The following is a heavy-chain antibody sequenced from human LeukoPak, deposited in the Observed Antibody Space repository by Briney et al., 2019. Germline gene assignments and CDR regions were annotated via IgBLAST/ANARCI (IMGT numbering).Heavy chain of an antibody. CDR1: GFTFSSYS. CDR3: TGTYGSGSYSPY. D-gene: IGHD3-10*01. Sequence: PGGSLRLSCAASGFTFSSYSMDWVRQAPGKGVEWVSSITSSSTYIYYADSVKGRFTVSRDNAKNSLYLQMNSLRAEDTALYYCTGTYGSGSYSPYWGQGTLVTVSS. V-gene: IGHV3-21*01. CDR2: ITSSSTYI. J-gene: IGHJ4*02.